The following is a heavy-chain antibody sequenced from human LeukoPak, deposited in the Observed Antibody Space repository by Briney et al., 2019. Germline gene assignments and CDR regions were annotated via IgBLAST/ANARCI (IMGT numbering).Heavy chain of an antibody. D-gene: IGHD6-13*01. Sequence: ASVKVSRKASGYTFTSYGISWVRQAPGQGLEWMGWISAYNGNTNYAQKLQGRVTMTTDTSTSTAYMELSSLRSEDTAVYYCARDMAVQQPPINYFDYWGQGTLVTVSS. J-gene: IGHJ4*02. CDR1: GYTFTSYG. CDR3: ARDMAVQQPPINYFDY. CDR2: ISAYNGNT. V-gene: IGHV1-18*01.